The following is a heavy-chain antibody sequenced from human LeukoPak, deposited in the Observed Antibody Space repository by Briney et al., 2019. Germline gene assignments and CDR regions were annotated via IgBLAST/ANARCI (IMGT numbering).Heavy chain of an antibody. D-gene: IGHD2-15*01. CDR3: ANGWSPDY. CDR1: GFTFSSYA. J-gene: IGHJ4*02. CDR2: ISGSGGST. V-gene: IGHV3-23*01. Sequence: GGSLRLSCAASGFTFSSYAMSWVRQAPGKGLEWVSAISGSGGSTYYADSVKGRFTIFRDNSKSTLYLQMNSLRAEDTAVYHCANGWSPDYWGRGTLVTVSS.